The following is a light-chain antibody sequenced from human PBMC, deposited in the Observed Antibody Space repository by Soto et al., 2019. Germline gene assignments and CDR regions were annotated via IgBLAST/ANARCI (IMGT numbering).Light chain of an antibody. CDR1: SSDVGGYNY. Sequence: QSALTQPASVSGSPGQSITISCTGTSSDVGGYNYVSWYQQHPGKAPKLMIYGVTYRPSGVSNRFSGSKSGNTASLTISGLQAEDEAADYCSSYTTSSTISVVFGGGTKLTVL. CDR2: GVT. CDR3: SSYTTSSTISVV. V-gene: IGLV2-14*01. J-gene: IGLJ2*01.